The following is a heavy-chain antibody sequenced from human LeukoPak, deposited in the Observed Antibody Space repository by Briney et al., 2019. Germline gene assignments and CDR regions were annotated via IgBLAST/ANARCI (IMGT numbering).Heavy chain of an antibody. D-gene: IGHD6-13*01. Sequence: ASVKVSCKASGYTFTSYGISWVRPAPGQGLEWMGWISAYNGNTNYAQKLQGRVTMTTDTSTSTAYMELRSLRSDDTAVYYCARDIAAAGSFDYWGQGTLVTVSS. J-gene: IGHJ4*02. V-gene: IGHV1-18*01. CDR1: GYTFTSYG. CDR2: ISAYNGNT. CDR3: ARDIAAAGSFDY.